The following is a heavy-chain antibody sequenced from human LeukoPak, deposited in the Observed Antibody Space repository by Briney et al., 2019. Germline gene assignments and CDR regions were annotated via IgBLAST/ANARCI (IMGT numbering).Heavy chain of an antibody. Sequence: SETLSLACTVSGASVSGSPYYWGWIRQPPGKGLEWIGSIYSSGSTYYNASLQSRVTISIETSKNQISLRLNSVTAADTAIYYCAKSGGYGLIDYWGQGTLVTVSS. CDR2: IYSSGST. V-gene: IGHV4-39*01. CDR1: GASVSGSPYY. J-gene: IGHJ4*02. CDR3: AKSGGYGLIDY. D-gene: IGHD1-26*01.